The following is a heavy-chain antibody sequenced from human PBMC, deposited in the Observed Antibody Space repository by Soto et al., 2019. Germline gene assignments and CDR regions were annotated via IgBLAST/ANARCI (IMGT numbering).Heavy chain of an antibody. Sequence: EVQLLESGGGLVKPGGSLRLSCAASGFTFSSYAMSWVRQAPGKGLEWVSGISGRGSNPHYPDSVKGRFTISRDNSKNAQYLQMNGLKNEDTDVDNCARRGGLESFDFWGQGTLVTVSS. J-gene: IGHJ4*02. CDR1: GFTFSSYA. CDR2: ISGRGSNP. CDR3: ARRGGLESFDF. D-gene: IGHD3-3*01. V-gene: IGHV3-23*01.